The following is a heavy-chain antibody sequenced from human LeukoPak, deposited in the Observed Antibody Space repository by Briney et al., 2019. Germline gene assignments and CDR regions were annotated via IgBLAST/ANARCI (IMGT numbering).Heavy chain of an antibody. CDR2: ISSSGMYI. CDR1: GFTFSSHS. Sequence: GGSLRLSCAASGFTFSSHSMNWVRQAPGKGLEWVSSISSSGMYIYYADAVKGRFTISRDNAKNSLYLQINSLRAEDTAVYYCAADKHYYYYMDVWGKGTTVAISS. V-gene: IGHV3-21*01. CDR3: AADKHYYYYMDV. J-gene: IGHJ6*03.